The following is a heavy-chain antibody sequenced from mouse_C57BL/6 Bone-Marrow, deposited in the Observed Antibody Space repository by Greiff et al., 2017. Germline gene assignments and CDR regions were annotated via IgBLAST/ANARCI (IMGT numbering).Heavy chain of an antibody. CDR3: ARFYYSTYYAMGY. D-gene: IGHD2-5*01. V-gene: IGHV5-17*01. Sequence: VQLKESGGGLVKPGGSLKLSCAASGFTFSDYGMHWVRQAPEKGLEWVAYISSGSSTIYYADTVKGRFTISRDNAKNTLFLQMTSLRSEDTAMYYCARFYYSTYYAMGYRGQGASVTASS. J-gene: IGHJ4*01. CDR2: ISSGSSTI. CDR1: GFTFSDYG.